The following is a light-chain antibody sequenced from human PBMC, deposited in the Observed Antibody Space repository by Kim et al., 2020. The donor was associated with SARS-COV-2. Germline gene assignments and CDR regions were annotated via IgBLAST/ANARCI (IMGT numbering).Light chain of an antibody. J-gene: IGKJ4*01. V-gene: IGKV1-9*01. Sequence: DILLTQSPSFLSASVGDRVTITCRASQDISSYLAWYQQKPGKAPKLLIYAASTLQTGVPSRFSGSESGTEFTLTISSLQPEDFATYYCQQLSSYPRTFGGGTKLEI. CDR1: QDISSY. CDR2: AAS. CDR3: QQLSSYPRT.